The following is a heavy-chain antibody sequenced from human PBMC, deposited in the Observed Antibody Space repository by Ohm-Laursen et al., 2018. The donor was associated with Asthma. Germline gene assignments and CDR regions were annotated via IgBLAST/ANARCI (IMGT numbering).Heavy chain of an antibody. V-gene: IGHV3-30*03. CDR3: ARDRWGAAFGVVITTYYFDY. J-gene: IGHJ4*02. CDR2: ISFAGSNK. CDR1: GFTFSSYG. Sequence: SLRLSCTASGFTFSSYGMHWVRQAPGKGLEWVAVISFAGSNKYYADSVKGRFTISRDNSKNTLYLQMNSLRAEDTAVYYCARDRWGAAFGVVITTYYFDYWGQGTLVTVSS. D-gene: IGHD3-3*01.